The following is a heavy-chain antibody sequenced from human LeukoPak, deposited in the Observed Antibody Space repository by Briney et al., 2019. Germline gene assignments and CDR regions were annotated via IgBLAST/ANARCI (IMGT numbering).Heavy chain of an antibody. Sequence: PSETLSLTRTVSGGSISSYYWSWIRQPPGKGLEWIGYIYYSGSTNYNPSLKSRVTISVDTSKNQFSLKLSSVTAADTAVYYCARETRGYSYGTGGWFDPWGQGTLVTVSS. D-gene: IGHD5-18*01. CDR1: GGSISSYY. V-gene: IGHV4-59*01. CDR2: IYYSGST. J-gene: IGHJ5*02. CDR3: ARETRGYSYGTGGWFDP.